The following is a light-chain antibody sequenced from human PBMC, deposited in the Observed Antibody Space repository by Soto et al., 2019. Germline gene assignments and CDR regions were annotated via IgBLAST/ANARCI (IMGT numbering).Light chain of an antibody. CDR2: EVS. Sequence: QPVLTQPASVSGSPGQSITISCTGTSSDVGGYNYVSWYQQHPGKAPKLMIYEVSNRPSGVSNRFSGSKSGNTASLTISGLQAEDEADYYCSSYTRNSTLVFGGGTKVTVL. V-gene: IGLV2-14*01. CDR3: SSYTRNSTLV. CDR1: SSDVGGYNY. J-gene: IGLJ2*01.